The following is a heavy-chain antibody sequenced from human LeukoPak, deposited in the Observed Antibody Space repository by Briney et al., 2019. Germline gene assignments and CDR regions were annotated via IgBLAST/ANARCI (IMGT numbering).Heavy chain of an antibody. CDR2: ISSSSSYI. J-gene: IGHJ4*02. Sequence: GGSLRLSCAASGFTFSSYSMNWVRQAPGKGLEWVSSISSSSSYIYYADSVKGRFTISRDNAKKSLYLQMDSLRGEDTAIYYCARDVASSTYHFESSGLLDYWGQGTLVTVSS. CDR1: GFTFSSYS. D-gene: IGHD3-22*01. V-gene: IGHV3-21*01. CDR3: ARDVASSTYHFESSGLLDY.